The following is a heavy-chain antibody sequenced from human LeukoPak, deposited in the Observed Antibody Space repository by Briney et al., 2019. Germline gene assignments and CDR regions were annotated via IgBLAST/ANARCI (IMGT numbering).Heavy chain of an antibody. D-gene: IGHD6-13*01. J-gene: IGHJ4*02. CDR3: ARVASSWYKGTYYFDY. Sequence: SVKVSCKASGYTFTSYGISWVRQAPGQGLEWMGWISAYNGNTNYAQKLQGRVTMTTDTSTSTAYMELRSLRSDDTAVYYCARVASSWYKGTYYFDYWGQGTLVTVSS. CDR1: GYTFTSYG. CDR2: ISAYNGNT. V-gene: IGHV1-18*01.